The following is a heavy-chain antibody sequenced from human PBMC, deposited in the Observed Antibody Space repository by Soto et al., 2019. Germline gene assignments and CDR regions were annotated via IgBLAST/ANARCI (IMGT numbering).Heavy chain of an antibody. V-gene: IGHV1-69*13. Sequence: GASVKVSCKASGGTFSSYAISWVRQAPGQGLEWMGGIIPIFGTANYAQKFQGRVTITADESTSTAYMELSSLRSEDTAVYYCAGGELRFLEWLPGYYYGMDVWGQGTTVTVSS. CDR3: AGGELRFLEWLPGYYYGMDV. J-gene: IGHJ6*02. CDR1: GGTFSSYA. D-gene: IGHD3-3*01. CDR2: IIPIFGTA.